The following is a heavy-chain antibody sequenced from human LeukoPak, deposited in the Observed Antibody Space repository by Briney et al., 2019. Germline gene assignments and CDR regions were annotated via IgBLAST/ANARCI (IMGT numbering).Heavy chain of an antibody. J-gene: IGHJ3*02. CDR2: INHSGST. CDR1: GGSFSSYY. Sequence: SETLSLTCAFYGGSFSSYYWSWIRQPPGEGLEGIGEINHSGSTDYNPSLKNRVTISVDTSNNQFSLKLSSVTAADTAVYYCARVPTLRITMVRGAWGTFDIWGQGTMVTVSS. D-gene: IGHD3-10*01. V-gene: IGHV4-34*01. CDR3: ARVPTLRITMVRGAWGTFDI.